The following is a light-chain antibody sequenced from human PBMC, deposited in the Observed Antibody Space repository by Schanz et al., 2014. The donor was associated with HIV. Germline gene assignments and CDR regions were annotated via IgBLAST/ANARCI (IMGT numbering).Light chain of an antibody. V-gene: IGLV2-11*01. Sequence: QSVLTQPRSVSGSPGQSVTIACTGTSSDVGGYDYVSWYQQHPGKAPKVIIYDVVKRPSGVPDRFSGSKSGNTASLTLSGLQDEDEADYYCCSYAGGYTWIFGGGTKLTVL. CDR1: SSDVGGYDY. CDR2: DVV. J-gene: IGLJ2*01. CDR3: CSYAGGYTWI.